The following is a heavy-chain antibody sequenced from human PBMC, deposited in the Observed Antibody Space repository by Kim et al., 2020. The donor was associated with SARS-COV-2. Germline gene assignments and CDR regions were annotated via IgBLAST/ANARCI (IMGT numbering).Heavy chain of an antibody. J-gene: IGHJ4*02. CDR1: GFTFSSYG. CDR3: AKADGKVLWTTVSYYFDY. Sequence: GGSLRLSCAASGFTFSSYGMHWVRQAPGKGLEWVAVISYDGSNKYYADSVKGRFTISRDNSKNTLYLQMNSLRAEDTAVYYCAKADGKVLWTTVSYYFDYWGQGTLVTVSS. V-gene: IGHV3-30*18. CDR2: ISYDGSNK. D-gene: IGHD4-17*01.